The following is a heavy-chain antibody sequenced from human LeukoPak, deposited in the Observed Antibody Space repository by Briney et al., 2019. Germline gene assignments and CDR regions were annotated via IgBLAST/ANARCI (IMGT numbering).Heavy chain of an antibody. D-gene: IGHD3-22*01. V-gene: IGHV3-30*02. J-gene: IGHJ4*02. CDR2: IRYDGSNQ. CDR3: AKDPTSYYYDSSVDS. Sequence: PGGSLRLSCAASGFTFSSYGMNWVRQAPGKGLEWVAFIRYDGSNQYYADSVKGRFTISRDNSKNTLYLRMNSLRAEDTAVYYCAKDPTSYYYDSSVDSWGQGTLVTVSS. CDR1: GFTFSSYG.